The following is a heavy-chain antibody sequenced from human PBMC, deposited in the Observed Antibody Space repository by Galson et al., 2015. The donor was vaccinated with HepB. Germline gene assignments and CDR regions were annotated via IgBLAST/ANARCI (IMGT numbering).Heavy chain of an antibody. CDR1: GFTFSSYA. J-gene: IGHJ4*02. D-gene: IGHD6-13*01. CDR2: ISGSGGST. CDR3: AKERSPIAAAGTAFDY. Sequence: SLRLSCAASGFTFSSYAMSWVRQAPGKGLEWVSAISGSGGSTYYADSVKGRFTISRDNSKNTPYLQMNSLRAEDTAVYYCAKERSPIAAAGTAFDYWGQGTLVTVSS. V-gene: IGHV3-23*01.